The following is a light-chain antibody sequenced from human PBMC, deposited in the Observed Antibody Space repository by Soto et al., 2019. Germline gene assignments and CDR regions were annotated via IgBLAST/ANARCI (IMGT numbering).Light chain of an antibody. V-gene: IGLV2-8*01. CDR1: SSDVGGYNY. CDR3: SSVEGPDDLHVV. CDR2: EVT. J-gene: IGLJ2*01. Sequence: QSALTQPPSASGSPGQSVTISCTGTSSDVGGYNYVSWYQQHPGKAPKRLIFEVTKRPSGVPDRFSGSKSANTASLTVSGLQAEDEADYYCSSVEGPDDLHVVCGEGTKLTVL.